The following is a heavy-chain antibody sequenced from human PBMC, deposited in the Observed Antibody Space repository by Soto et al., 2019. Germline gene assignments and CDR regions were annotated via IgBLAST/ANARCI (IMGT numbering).Heavy chain of an antibody. Sequence: QVQLVETGGGVVQPGRSLRLSCAASGFTFSNYGMHWVRQAPGKGPEWVAVIWYDGSNKYYADSVKGRFTISRDNSKNTLYLQMHSLRAEDTAVYYCASAPETGDYWGQGSLVTVSP. CDR3: ASAPETGDY. CDR2: IWYDGSNK. V-gene: IGHV3-33*01. CDR1: GFTFSNYG. D-gene: IGHD3-10*01. J-gene: IGHJ4*02.